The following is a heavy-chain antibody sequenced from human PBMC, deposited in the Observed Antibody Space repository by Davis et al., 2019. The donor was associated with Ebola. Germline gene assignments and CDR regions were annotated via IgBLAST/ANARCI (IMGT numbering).Heavy chain of an antibody. Sequence: ASVKVSCKAPGYTFTNYAMHWVRQAPGQRLEWMGWISAYNGNTNYAQKLQGRVTMTTDTSTSTAYMELRSLRSDDTAVYYCARRYGDYGYYYGMDVWGKGTTVTVSS. J-gene: IGHJ6*04. CDR3: ARRYGDYGYYYGMDV. D-gene: IGHD4-17*01. CDR2: ISAYNGNT. V-gene: IGHV1-18*01. CDR1: GYTFTNYA.